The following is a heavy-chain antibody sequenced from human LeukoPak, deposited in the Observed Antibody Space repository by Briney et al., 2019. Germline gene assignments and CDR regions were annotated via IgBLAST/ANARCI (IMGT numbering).Heavy chain of an antibody. Sequence: GGSLRLSCAASGFTFSSYAMSWVRQAPGKGLEWVSAISGSGGSTYYADSVKGRFTISRDNSRNTVSLQMNTLRAEDTAVYYCAKDAVGAIAYFDYWGQGTLVTVSS. D-gene: IGHD1-26*01. J-gene: IGHJ4*02. CDR2: ISGSGGST. V-gene: IGHV3-23*01. CDR1: GFTFSSYA. CDR3: AKDAVGAIAYFDY.